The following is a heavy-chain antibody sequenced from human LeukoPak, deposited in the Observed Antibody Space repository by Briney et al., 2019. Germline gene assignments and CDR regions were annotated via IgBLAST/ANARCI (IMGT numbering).Heavy chain of an antibody. D-gene: IGHD5/OR15-5a*01. CDR1: GGSISSSSYY. CDR2: IYYSGST. J-gene: IGHJ6*03. Sequence: SETLSLTCTVSGGSISSSSYYWGWIRQPPGKGLEWIGSIYYSGSTYYNPSLKSRVTISVDTSKNQFSLKLSSVTAADTAVYYCARLGSTLVYYYYMDVRGKGTTVTVSS. CDR3: ARLGSTLVYYYYMDV. V-gene: IGHV4-39*01.